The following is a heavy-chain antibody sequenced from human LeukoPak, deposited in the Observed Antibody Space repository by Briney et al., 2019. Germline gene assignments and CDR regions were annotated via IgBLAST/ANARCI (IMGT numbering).Heavy chain of an antibody. D-gene: IGHD3-10*01. CDR2: FYSGGGT. Sequence: GGSLRLSCAASGFTVSSNYMSWVRQAPGKGLEGVSVFYSGGGTYYADSVKGRFAISRDNSKNTLYLQMNSLSAEDTAVYYCTTAYYYSSGSYYGVDYWGQGTLVTVSS. J-gene: IGHJ4*02. CDR1: GFTVSSNY. V-gene: IGHV3-66*01. CDR3: TTAYYYSSGSYYGVDY.